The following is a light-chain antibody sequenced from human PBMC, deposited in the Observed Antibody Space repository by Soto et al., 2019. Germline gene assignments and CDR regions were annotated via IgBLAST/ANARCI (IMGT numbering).Light chain of an antibody. CDR2: GAS. J-gene: IGKJ1*01. CDR3: QQYNNWPPV. CDR1: QSVSSN. V-gene: IGKV3-15*01. Sequence: EIVMTQSPATLSVSPGERATLSCRASQSVSSNLAWYQQKPGQAPRLLIYGASTRATGIPARFSGSGSGTEFTLTISSLQSEDFAVYYCQQYNNWPPVFGQGTNVEIK.